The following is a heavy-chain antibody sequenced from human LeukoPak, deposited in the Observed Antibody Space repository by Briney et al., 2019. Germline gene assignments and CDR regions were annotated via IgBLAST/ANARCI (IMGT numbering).Heavy chain of an antibody. CDR3: ARDGRCGGDCYAS. CDR1: GFIFSSYA. D-gene: IGHD2-21*02. CDR2: ISSSSSYI. V-gene: IGHV3-21*01. J-gene: IGHJ4*02. Sequence: GGSLRLSCVASGFIFSSYAMHWVRQAPGKGLEWVSIISSSSSYIYYADSVKGRFTISRDNAKNALYLQMNSLRVEDTAVYYCARDGRCGGDCYASWGQGTLVTVSS.